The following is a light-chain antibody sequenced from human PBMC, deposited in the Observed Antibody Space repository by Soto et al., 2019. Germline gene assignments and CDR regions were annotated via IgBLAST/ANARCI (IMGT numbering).Light chain of an antibody. CDR1: HSVSSSY. CDR3: QQYGGSPPYT. Sequence: EIVLTQSPATLSLSPGERATLSCRASHSVSSSYLDWYQQKPGQAPRLLIYGASSRATGIPDRCSGSGSGTDFTLTISRLEPEDFAVYYCQQYGGSPPYTFCQGTKLEIK. CDR2: GAS. J-gene: IGKJ2*01. V-gene: IGKV3-20*01.